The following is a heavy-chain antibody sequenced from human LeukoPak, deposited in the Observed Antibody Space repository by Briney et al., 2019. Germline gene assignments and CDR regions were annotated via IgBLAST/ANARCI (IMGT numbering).Heavy chain of an antibody. J-gene: IGHJ4*02. D-gene: IGHD6-6*01. Sequence: VASVKVSCKASGYTFTGYYMHWVRQAPGQGLEWMGWINPNSGGTNYAQKFQGRVTMTRDTSISTAYMELSRLRSDDTAVYYCAREGPEYSSSSGIDYWGQGTLVTVSS. CDR2: INPNSGGT. CDR1: GYTFTGYY. V-gene: IGHV1-2*02. CDR3: AREGPEYSSSSGIDY.